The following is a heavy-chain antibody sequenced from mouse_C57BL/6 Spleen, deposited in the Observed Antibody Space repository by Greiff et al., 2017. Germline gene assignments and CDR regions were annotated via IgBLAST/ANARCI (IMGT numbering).Heavy chain of an antibody. D-gene: IGHD3-2*02. V-gene: IGHV6-6*01. J-gene: IGHJ1*03. CDR3: TKAGSYWYFDV. Sequence: EVKLVESGGGLVQPGGSMKLSCAASGFTFSDAWMDWVRQSPEKGLEWVAEIRNKANNHATSYAESVKGRFTSSRDDSKSSVYLQMNSLRAEDTGIYYCTKAGSYWYFDVWGTGTTVTVSS. CDR1: GFTFSDAW. CDR2: IRNKANNHAT.